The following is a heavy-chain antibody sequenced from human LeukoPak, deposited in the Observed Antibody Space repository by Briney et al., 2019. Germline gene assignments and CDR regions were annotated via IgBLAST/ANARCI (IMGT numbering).Heavy chain of an antibody. J-gene: IGHJ4*02. CDR2: ISSSGGST. Sequence: GRSLRLSCAASGFTFSNYAMNWVRQAPGKGLEWVSAISSSGGSTFYTDSVKGRFTVSRDNSKSTLYLQMNSLRAEDTAVYYCAKGDDYGDLDYWGQGTLVTVSS. CDR1: GFTFSNYA. V-gene: IGHV3-23*01. CDR3: AKGDDYGDLDY. D-gene: IGHD4-17*01.